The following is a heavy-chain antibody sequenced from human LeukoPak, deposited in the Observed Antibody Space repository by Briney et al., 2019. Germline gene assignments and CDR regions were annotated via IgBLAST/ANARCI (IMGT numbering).Heavy chain of an antibody. CDR2: IYSGGST. Sequence: GGSLRLSCAASGFTFSSYAMSWVRQAPGKGLEWVSVIYSGGSTYYADSVKGRFTISRDNSKNTLYLQMNSLRAEDTAVYYCARTRPYYYGSGSREYYFDYWGQGTLVTVSS. CDR3: ARTRPYYYGSGSREYYFDY. CDR1: GFTFSSYA. D-gene: IGHD3-10*01. J-gene: IGHJ4*02. V-gene: IGHV3-66*01.